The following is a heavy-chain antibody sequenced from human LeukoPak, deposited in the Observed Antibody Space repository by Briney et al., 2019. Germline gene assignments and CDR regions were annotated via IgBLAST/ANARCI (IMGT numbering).Heavy chain of an antibody. J-gene: IGHJ4*02. CDR3: ARDPGRFERDF. D-gene: IGHD3-3*01. CDR1: GYTFTAYY. CDR2: IHPDRGDT. V-gene: IGHV1-2*02. Sequence: ASVKVSCKASGYTFTAYYLYWVRQAPGQGLEWMGWIHPDRGDTAYAQKFQGRVTLTRDTSISTAYMEVDRLRSDDTAIYYCARDPGRFERDFWGQGTLVTVSS.